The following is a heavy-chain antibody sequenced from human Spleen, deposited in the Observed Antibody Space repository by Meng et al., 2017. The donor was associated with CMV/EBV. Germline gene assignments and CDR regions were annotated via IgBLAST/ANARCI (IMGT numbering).Heavy chain of an antibody. V-gene: IGHV3-30*03. CDR2: ISYDGRNK. CDR3: ARDPNDYGDYAYYLYGLDA. J-gene: IGHJ4*03. Sequence: CRRYAMHWGRQAPGKGLEWGAVISYDGRNKYYADSVRGRSTIYRDNSKKTMYGQINSLRPEDTAVYYCARDPNDYGDYAYYLYGLDAWGQGALVTVSS. CDR1: CRRYA. D-gene: IGHD4-17*01.